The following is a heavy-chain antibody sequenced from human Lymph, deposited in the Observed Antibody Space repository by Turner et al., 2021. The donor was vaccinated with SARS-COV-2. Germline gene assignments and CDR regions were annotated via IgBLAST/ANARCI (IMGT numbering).Heavy chain of an antibody. V-gene: IGHV3-21*01. Sequence: EVQLVASGGGLVKPGGSLRLSCAASGFTFSSYSMNWVRQARGKGREWVSSISSSSSDIYYADSVKGRFTISRDNAKNSLYLQMISLRAEDTAVYYCARGDYGDYGTVYFDYWGQGTLVTVSS. CDR2: ISSSSSDI. CDR1: GFTFSSYS. CDR3: ARGDYGDYGTVYFDY. J-gene: IGHJ4*02. D-gene: IGHD4-17*01.